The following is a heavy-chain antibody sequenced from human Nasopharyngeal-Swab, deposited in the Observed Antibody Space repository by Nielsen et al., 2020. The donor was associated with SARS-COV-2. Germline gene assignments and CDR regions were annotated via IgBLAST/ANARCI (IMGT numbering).Heavy chain of an antibody. V-gene: IGHV1-18*01. D-gene: IGHD3-10*01. CDR3: AGGGGASILWFGELGQTAFDI. CDR2: ISGYNGNT. J-gene: IGHJ3*02. Sequence: ASVKVSCKASGYTFTSYGIIWVRQAPGQGLEWMGWISGYNGNTNYAQKIQGRVTMTTDTSTRTAYMEVRSLRSDDTAVYYGAGGGGASILWFGELGQTAFDIWGQGTMVTVSS. CDR1: GYTFTSYG.